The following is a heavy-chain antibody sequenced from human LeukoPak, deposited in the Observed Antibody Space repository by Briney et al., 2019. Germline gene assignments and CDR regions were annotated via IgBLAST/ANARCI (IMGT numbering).Heavy chain of an antibody. CDR1: GGSIGSSSYY. Sequence: KPSETLSLTCTVSGGSIGSSSYYWGWIRQPPGKGLEWIGSIYYSGSTYYNPSLKSRVTISVDTSKNQFSLKLSSVTAADTAVYYCARTDRTLWYWGQGTLVTVSS. CDR3: ARTDRTLWY. D-gene: IGHD2-21*01. J-gene: IGHJ4*02. V-gene: IGHV4-39*07. CDR2: IYYSGST.